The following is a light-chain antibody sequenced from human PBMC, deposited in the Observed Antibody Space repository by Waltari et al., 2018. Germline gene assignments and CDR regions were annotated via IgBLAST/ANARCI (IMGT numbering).Light chain of an antibody. CDR1: SSDIGSYDH. CDR3: KSVTTRATYV. Sequence: QSALTQPASVSGSLGPSITISCTGSSSDIGSYDHVSWYQQHPGKAPKVIIFDVNYRPSGVSNRFSGSKSGITAALTISGLQAEDEADYFCKSVTTRATYVFGSGTRVTV. CDR2: DVN. J-gene: IGLJ1*01. V-gene: IGLV2-14*03.